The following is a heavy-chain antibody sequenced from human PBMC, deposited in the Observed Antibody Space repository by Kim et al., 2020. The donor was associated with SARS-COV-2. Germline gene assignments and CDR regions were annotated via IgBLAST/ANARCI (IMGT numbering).Heavy chain of an antibody. CDR3: ARDLLWFGASDFDY. D-gene: IGHD3-10*01. J-gene: IGHJ4*02. Sequence: APGLTGRFAFSLDTSVSTEYLQISSLKAEDTAVYYCARDLLWFGASDFDYWGQGTLVTVSS. V-gene: IGHV7-4-1*02.